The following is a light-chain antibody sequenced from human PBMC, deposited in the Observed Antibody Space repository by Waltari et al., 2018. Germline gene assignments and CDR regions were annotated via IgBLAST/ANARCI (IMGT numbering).Light chain of an antibody. CDR2: TAS. CDR3: LQHSSYPYT. J-gene: IGKJ2*01. V-gene: IGKV1-17*03. CDR1: QGISKY. Sequence: DIQMTQSPSAMSASVGDRFTITCRAIQGISKYLAWFQQKPGKIPKRLIYTASNLESGVPSRFSGSGSGTEFTLTITSLQPEDSATYYCLQHSSYPYTFGQGTKLEI.